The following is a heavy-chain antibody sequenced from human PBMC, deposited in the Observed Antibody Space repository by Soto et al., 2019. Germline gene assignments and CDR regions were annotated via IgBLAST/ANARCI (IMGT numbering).Heavy chain of an antibody. CDR1: GFTFSSHA. CDR3: AKAFGGINSHFHY. V-gene: IGHV3-23*04. J-gene: IGHJ4*02. Sequence: VQVVEFGGGLVQPGGSLRLSCGASGFTFSSHAMSWVRQAPGKGLEWVSGISGSGGRRDYVDSVKGRFTISRDNSKNTLLLQMEGPRGDYTGMYYCAKAFGGINSHFHYWAQGTLVIVSS. CDR2: ISGSGGRR. D-gene: IGHD3-16*01.